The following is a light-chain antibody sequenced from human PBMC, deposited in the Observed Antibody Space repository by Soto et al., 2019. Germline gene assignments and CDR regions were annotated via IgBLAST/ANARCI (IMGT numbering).Light chain of an antibody. Sequence: SALTQPASVSGSPGQSITISCTGTSSDVGAFNFVSWYQQHPGKAPKLMIYDVRHRPSGVSDRFSGSKSGNTASLTIYGRPADDEADYYCTSHTTTSPPVLFGGGTEVTVL. CDR1: SSDVGAFNF. CDR2: DVR. CDR3: TSHTTTSPPVL. J-gene: IGLJ2*01. V-gene: IGLV2-14*03.